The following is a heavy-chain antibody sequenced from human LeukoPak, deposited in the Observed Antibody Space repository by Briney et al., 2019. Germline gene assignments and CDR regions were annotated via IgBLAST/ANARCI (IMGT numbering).Heavy chain of an antibody. D-gene: IGHD6-13*01. V-gene: IGHV1-2*02. Sequence: ASVKVSCKASGYTFTAYYIHWVRQAPGQGLEWMGWINPNSGGTNYAQKFQGRVTMTRDTSISTAYMEVSSLRSDDTAVYYCALILGGSWAFDYWGQGTLVTVSS. J-gene: IGHJ4*02. CDR2: INPNSGGT. CDR1: GYTFTAYY. CDR3: ALILGGSWAFDY.